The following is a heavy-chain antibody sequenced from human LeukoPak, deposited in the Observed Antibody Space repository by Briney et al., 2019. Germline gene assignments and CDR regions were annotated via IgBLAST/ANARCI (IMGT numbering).Heavy chain of an antibody. CDR3: ARLSEYSSSSSIDY. Sequence: PSETLSLTCTVSGGSISSYYWSWIRQPAGKGLEWIGRIYTSGSTNYNPSLKSRVTISVDKSKNQFSLKLSSVTAADTAVYYCARLSEYSSSSSIDYWGQGTLVTVSS. V-gene: IGHV4-4*07. J-gene: IGHJ4*02. D-gene: IGHD6-6*01. CDR1: GGSISSYY. CDR2: IYTSGST.